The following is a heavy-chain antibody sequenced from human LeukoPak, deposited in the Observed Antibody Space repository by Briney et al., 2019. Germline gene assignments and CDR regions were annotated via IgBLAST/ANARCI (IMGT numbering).Heavy chain of an antibody. CDR1: GYTFTGYY. CDR3: ARGDGYNYAFDY. CDR2: INPNSGGT. J-gene: IGHJ4*02. Sequence: ASVKVSCKASGYTFTGYYMHWVRQAPGQGLEWIGWINPNSGGTNYAQKFQGRVTMTRDTSISTAYMELSSLRSEDTAVYYCARGDGYNYAFDYWGQGTLVTVSS. D-gene: IGHD5-24*01. V-gene: IGHV1-2*02.